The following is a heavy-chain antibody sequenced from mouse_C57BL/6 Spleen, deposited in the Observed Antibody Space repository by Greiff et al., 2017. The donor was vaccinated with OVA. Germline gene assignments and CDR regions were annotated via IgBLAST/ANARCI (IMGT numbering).Heavy chain of an antibody. CDR2: IYPGNSDT. D-gene: IGHD1-1*01. V-gene: IGHV1-5*01. CDR1: GYTFTSYW. Sequence: EVQLQQSGTVLARPGASVKMSCKTSGYTFTSYWMHWVKQRPGQGLEWIGVIYPGNSDTSYNQKFKGKAKLTAVTSASTAYMELSSLTTEDSSVYYCTGKPNSSYGSSYWGQGTTLTVSS. CDR3: TGKPNSSYGSSY. J-gene: IGHJ2*01.